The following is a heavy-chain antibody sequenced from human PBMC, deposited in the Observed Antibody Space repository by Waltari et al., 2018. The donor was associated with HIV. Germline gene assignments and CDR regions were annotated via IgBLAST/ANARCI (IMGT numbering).Heavy chain of an antibody. CDR3: ASPSIRAGMDV. V-gene: IGHV3-7*01. Sequence: EVQLVESGGGLVQPGGSLRLSCAASGFTFSNFWMSWVRQAPGKGLDWLANIKQDGSEKYYVDSVKCRFTISRDNAKNSLYLQMNSLRAEDTAVYYCASPSIRAGMDVWGQGTTVTVSS. J-gene: IGHJ6*02. CDR1: GFTFSNFW. D-gene: IGHD2-2*02. CDR2: IKQDGSEK.